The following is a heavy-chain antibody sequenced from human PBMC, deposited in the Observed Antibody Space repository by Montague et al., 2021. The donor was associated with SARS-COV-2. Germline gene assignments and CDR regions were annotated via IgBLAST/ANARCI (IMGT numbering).Heavy chain of an antibody. Sequence: TLSLTCTVPGGSISSGGYYWSWIRQHPGKGLEWIGYIYYSGSTYYNPSLKSRVTISVDTSKNQFSLKLSSVTAADTAVYYCARVHIVVVTAMRYFDPWGRGTLVTVSS. CDR3: ARVHIVVVTAMRYFDP. J-gene: IGHJ2*01. CDR2: IYYSGST. CDR1: GGSISSGGYY. D-gene: IGHD2-21*02. V-gene: IGHV4-31*03.